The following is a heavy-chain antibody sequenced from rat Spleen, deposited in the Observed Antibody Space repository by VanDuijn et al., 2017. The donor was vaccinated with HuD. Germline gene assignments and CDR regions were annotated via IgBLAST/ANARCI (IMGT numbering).Heavy chain of an antibody. CDR2: ISYDGGST. CDR3: ARRPGDFDC. CDR1: GFTFSDYY. J-gene: IGHJ2*01. D-gene: IGHD1-4*01. V-gene: IGHV5-17*01. Sequence: EVQLVESGGGLVQPGRSLKFSCAASGFTFSDYYMAWVRQAPTKGLEWVASISYDGGSTYYRDSVKGRFTISRDNAKSTLYLQMDSLRSEDTATYYCARRPGDFDCWGQGVMVTVSS.